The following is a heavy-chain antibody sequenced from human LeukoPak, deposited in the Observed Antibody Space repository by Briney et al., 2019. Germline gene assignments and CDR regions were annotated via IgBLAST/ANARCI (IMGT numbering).Heavy chain of an antibody. V-gene: IGHV3-15*01. CDR2: IKSKTDGGTT. CDR1: GFTFSNAW. J-gene: IGHJ4*02. D-gene: IGHD6-13*01. Sequence: GGSLRLSCAASGFTFSNAWMSWVRQAPGKGLEWVGRIKSKTDGGTTDYAAPVKGRFTISRDDSKNTPYLQMNSLKTEDTAVYYCTTPFPGIAAAEPFDYWGQGTLVTVSS. CDR3: TTPFPGIAAAEPFDY.